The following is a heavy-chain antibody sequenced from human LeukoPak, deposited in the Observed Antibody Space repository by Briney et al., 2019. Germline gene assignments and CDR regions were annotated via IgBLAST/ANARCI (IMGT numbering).Heavy chain of an antibody. CDR1: GFTFSSYS. V-gene: IGHV3-21*01. CDR2: ISSSSSYI. Sequence: TGGSLRLSCAASGFTFSSYSMNWVRQAPGKGLEWVSSISSSSSYIYYADSVKGRFTISRDNAKNSLYLQMNSLRAEDTAVYYCSSLNGTSDYPCDYWGPGTLVTVSS. D-gene: IGHD3-22*01. CDR3: SSLNGTSDYPCDY. J-gene: IGHJ4*02.